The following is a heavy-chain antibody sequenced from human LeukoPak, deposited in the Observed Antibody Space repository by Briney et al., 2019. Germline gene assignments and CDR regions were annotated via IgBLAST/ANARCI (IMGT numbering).Heavy chain of an antibody. J-gene: IGHJ6*02. Sequence: GGSLRLSCAASGFTFSTYAMNWVRQAPGKGLEWVSVFYVGGATYYADSVKGRFTISRDNSKNTLYLQMNSLRAEDTAVYYCAKVEPMFSNSWSNFYGMDVWGHGTTVTVSS. CDR1: GFTFSTYA. V-gene: IGHV3-66*02. CDR3: AKVEPMFSNSWSNFYGMDV. CDR2: FYVGGAT. D-gene: IGHD6-13*01.